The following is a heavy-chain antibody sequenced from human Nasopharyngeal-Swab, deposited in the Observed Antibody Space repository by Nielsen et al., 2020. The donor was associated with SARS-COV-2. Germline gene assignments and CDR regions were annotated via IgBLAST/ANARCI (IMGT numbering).Heavy chain of an antibody. Sequence: GSLRLSCTVSGGSISSYYWSWIRQPPGKGLEWIGYIYYSGSTNYNPSLKSRVTISVDTSKNQFSLKLSSVTAADTAVYYCARFGEHSSSSGSDYYYYMDVWGKGTTVTVSS. D-gene: IGHD6-6*01. CDR1: GGSISSYY. CDR2: IYYSGST. CDR3: ARFGEHSSSSGSDYYYYMDV. J-gene: IGHJ6*03. V-gene: IGHV4-59*01.